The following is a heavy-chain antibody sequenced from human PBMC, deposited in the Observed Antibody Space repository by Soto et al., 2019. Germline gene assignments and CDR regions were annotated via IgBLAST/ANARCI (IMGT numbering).Heavy chain of an antibody. D-gene: IGHD3-9*01. Sequence: SETLSLTCTVSGGSISSYYCSWLRQPPGKALEWLGYTYYSGSTNYNPSLKTQYPISVDTSNNQLPLKLSSATAADTAVYYCARHLVYLYDTDAWENYTLALLASVKSYYFG. CDR2: TYYSGST. V-gene: IGHV4-59*08. J-gene: IGHJ6*01. CDR1: GGSISSYY. CDR3: ARHLVYLYDTDAWENYTLALLASVKSYYFG.